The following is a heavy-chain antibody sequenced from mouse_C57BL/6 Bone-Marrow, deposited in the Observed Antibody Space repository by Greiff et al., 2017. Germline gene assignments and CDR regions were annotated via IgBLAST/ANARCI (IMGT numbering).Heavy chain of an antibody. D-gene: IGHD2-5*01. Sequence: QVQLKESGAELVKPGASVKMSCKASGYTFTTYPIEWMKQNPGKSLEWIGNFHPYNDDTKYNEKFKGKATLTVAKSSRTVYLEISRLTSDDSAVXYDARGSNYGGYYFDYWGQGTTLTVSS. CDR1: GYTFTTYP. CDR2: FHPYNDDT. CDR3: ARGSNYGGYYFDY. J-gene: IGHJ2*01. V-gene: IGHV1-47*01.